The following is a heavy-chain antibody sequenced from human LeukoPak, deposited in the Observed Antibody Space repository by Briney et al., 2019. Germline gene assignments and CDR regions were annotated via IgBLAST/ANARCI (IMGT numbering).Heavy chain of an antibody. CDR3: AKDHCSGYVGLFDY. CDR1: GFSFSRYA. Sequence: GGSLRLSCAASGFSFSRYAMSWVRQAPGKGLEWVSAITGGGGGTYYADSVKGRFTISRDNSKNTLYLQMNSLRAEDTAVYNCAKDHCSGYVGLFDYWGQGTLVTVSS. CDR2: ITGGGGGT. V-gene: IGHV3-23*01. J-gene: IGHJ4*02. D-gene: IGHD5-12*01.